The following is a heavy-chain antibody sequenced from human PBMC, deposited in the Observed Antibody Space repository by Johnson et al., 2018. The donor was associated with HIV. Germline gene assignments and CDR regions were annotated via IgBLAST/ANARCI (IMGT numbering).Heavy chain of an antibody. V-gene: IGHV3-30*18. J-gene: IGHJ3*02. CDR3: AKVSSSSTWAHDPFDI. CDR2: ISYDGSNK. D-gene: IGHD6-6*01. CDR1: GFTFGSYG. Sequence: QVQLVESGGGVVQPGRSLRLSCAASGFTFGSYGMHWVRQAPGKGLEWVACISYDGSNKYYADSVKGRFTISRDNAKNSLYLQMNSLRVEDTALYYCAKVSSSSTWAHDPFDIWGQGTMVTVSS.